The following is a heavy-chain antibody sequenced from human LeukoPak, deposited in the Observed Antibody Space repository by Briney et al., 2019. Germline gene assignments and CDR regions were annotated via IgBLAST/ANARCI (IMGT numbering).Heavy chain of an antibody. D-gene: IGHD3-16*01. CDR2: IIPIFGTA. V-gene: IGHV1-69*05. CDR3: ARDRVLQTETLRVDAFDI. Sequence: ASVKVSCKASGGTFSSYAISWVRQAPGQGLEWMGGIIPIFGTANYAQKFQGRVTITTDESTSTAYMELSSLRSEDTAVYYCARDRVLQTETLRVDAFDIWGQGTMVTVSS. J-gene: IGHJ3*02. CDR1: GGTFSSYA.